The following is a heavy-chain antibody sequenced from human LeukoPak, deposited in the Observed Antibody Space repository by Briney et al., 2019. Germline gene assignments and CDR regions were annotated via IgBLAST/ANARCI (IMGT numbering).Heavy chain of an antibody. J-gene: IGHJ4*02. CDR2: IGTAGDT. CDR3: ARGSGGQHEFDY. CDR1: GFTFSNYD. D-gene: IGHD1-26*01. V-gene: IGHV3-13*01. Sequence: GGSLRLPCAASGFTFSNYDMHWVRHTTGKGLEWVSGIGTAGDTYYTGSVKGRFTISRENAKNSLYLQMNSLRAGDTAVYYCARGSGGQHEFDYWGQGILVAVSS.